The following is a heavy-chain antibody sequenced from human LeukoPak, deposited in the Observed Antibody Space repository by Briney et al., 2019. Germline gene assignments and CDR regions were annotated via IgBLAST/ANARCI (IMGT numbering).Heavy chain of an antibody. J-gene: IGHJ4*02. V-gene: IGHV1-69*13. CDR2: FIPIFGTA. CDR1: GGTFSTYA. D-gene: IGHD5-18*01. CDR3: AKDLSGYSYGFDDY. Sequence: SVKVSCKASGGTFSTYAISWVRQAPGQGLEWMGGFIPIFGTANYAQRFQGRVTITADESTSTAYMELSSLRSEDTAVYYCAKDLSGYSYGFDDYWGQGTLVTVSS.